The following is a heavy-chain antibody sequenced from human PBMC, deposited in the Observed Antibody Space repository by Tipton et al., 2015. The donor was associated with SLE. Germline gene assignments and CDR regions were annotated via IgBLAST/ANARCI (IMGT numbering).Heavy chain of an antibody. Sequence: SLRLSCAASGFTVSSNSMSWVRQAPGKGLEWVSVIHFGGTTFYVDSVKGRFTISRGNSKNTLYLQMNSLRAEDTAVYYCARELLWFRGYGMDVWGQGTTVTVSS. CDR2: IHFGGTT. J-gene: IGHJ6*02. CDR3: ARELLWFRGYGMDV. D-gene: IGHD3-10*01. CDR1: GFTVSSNS. V-gene: IGHV3-53*05.